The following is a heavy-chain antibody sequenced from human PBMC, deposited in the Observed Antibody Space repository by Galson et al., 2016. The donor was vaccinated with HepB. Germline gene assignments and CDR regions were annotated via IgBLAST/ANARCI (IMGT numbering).Heavy chain of an antibody. J-gene: IGHJ4*02. D-gene: IGHD3-10*01. CDR1: GGAISSYY. V-gene: IGHV4-59*01. Sequence: ETLSLTCTVFGGAISSYYWNWIRQVPEKGLEWIGYVHYTGATKYNPSLKSRVTISIDTSKNQFSLNLNSVTAADTAVYYCARIQSGELSPFDYWGQGSLVTVSS. CDR3: ARIQSGELSPFDY. CDR2: VHYTGAT.